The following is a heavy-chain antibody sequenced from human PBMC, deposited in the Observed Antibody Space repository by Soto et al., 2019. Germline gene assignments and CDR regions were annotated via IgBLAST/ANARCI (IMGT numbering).Heavy chain of an antibody. CDR1: GFTFSSYA. CDR3: AKDVHYDSSGGLDY. CDR2: IRGNGGDT. J-gene: IGHJ4*02. D-gene: IGHD3-22*01. Sequence: GGSLRLSCAASGFTFSSYAMSWVRQAPGKGLEWVSGIRGNGGDTYYADSVKGRFIISRDNSKNTVYLQVNGLRTEDTAVYYCAKDVHYDSSGGLDYWGQGTLVTVSS. V-gene: IGHV3-23*01.